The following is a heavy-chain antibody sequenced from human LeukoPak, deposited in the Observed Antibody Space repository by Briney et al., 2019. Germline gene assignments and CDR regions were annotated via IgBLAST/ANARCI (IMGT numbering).Heavy chain of an antibody. J-gene: IGHJ4*02. Sequence: PGGSLRLSCAASGFTFSDYYMSWIRQAPGKGLEWVSYISSSGSTIYYADSVKGRFTISRDNAKNSLYLQMNSLRAKDTAVYYCARFVATILHYFDYWGQPTLVTVSS. CDR3: ARFVATILHYFDY. D-gene: IGHD5-12*01. CDR1: GFTFSDYY. V-gene: IGHV3-11*01. CDR2: ISSSGSTI.